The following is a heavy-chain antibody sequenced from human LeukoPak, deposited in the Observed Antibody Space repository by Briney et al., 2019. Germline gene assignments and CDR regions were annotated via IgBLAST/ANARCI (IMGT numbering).Heavy chain of an antibody. CDR2: IYYSGST. CDR1: GGSISSSSYY. D-gene: IGHD6-13*01. Sequence: PSETLSLTCTVSGGSISSSSYYWGWIRQPPGKGLEWIGSIYYSGSTYYNPSLKSRVTISVDTSKNQFSLKLSSVTAADTAVYYCARAGYSSSWAHYFDYWGQGTLVTVSS. V-gene: IGHV4-39*07. J-gene: IGHJ4*02. CDR3: ARAGYSSSWAHYFDY.